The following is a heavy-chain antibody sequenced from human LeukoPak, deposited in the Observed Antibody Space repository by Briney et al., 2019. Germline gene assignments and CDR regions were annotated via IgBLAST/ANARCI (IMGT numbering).Heavy chain of an antibody. J-gene: IGHJ4*02. Sequence: QPGGSLRLSCAASGFSFSTYNMIWVRQAPGKGLECISYITPTSTTIHYADSVKGRFAVSRDNANNLLYLQMNSLRVEDTAVYYCARVVSGVTGGDYWGQGTLVSVSS. CDR1: GFSFSTYN. CDR2: ITPTSTTI. CDR3: ARVVSGVTGGDY. D-gene: IGHD3-3*01. V-gene: IGHV3-48*04.